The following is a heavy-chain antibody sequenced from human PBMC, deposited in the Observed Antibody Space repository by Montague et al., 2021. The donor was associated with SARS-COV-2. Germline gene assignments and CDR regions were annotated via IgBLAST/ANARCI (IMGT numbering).Heavy chain of an antibody. V-gene: IGHV3-48*03. CDR1: GFSFTSSE. CDR2: ISSSGTTI. Sequence: SLRLSCAASGFSFTSSEMNWSRQAPGKGPEWVSYISSSGTTINYADSVKGRFTISRDDAKNSLYLQMNSLRDEDTAVYYCARGNPDVYWGQGTLVTVSS. D-gene: IGHD5-24*01. J-gene: IGHJ4*02. CDR3: ARGNPDVY.